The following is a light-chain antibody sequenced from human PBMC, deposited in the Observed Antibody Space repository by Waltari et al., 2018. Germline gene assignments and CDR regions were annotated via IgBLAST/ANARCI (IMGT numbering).Light chain of an antibody. CDR3: QQRSNWLT. J-gene: IGKJ5*01. CDR1: QSISSY. CDR2: DAS. Sequence: DIVMTQSPLSLPVTPGEPASISCRSSQSISSYLAWYQQKPGQAPRLLIYDASNRATGIPARFSGSGSGTDFTLTISSLEPEDFAIYYCQQRSNWLTLGQGTRLEIK. V-gene: IGKV3-11*01.